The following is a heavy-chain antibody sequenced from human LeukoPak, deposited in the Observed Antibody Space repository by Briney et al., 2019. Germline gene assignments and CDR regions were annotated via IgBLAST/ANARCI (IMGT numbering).Heavy chain of an antibody. CDR3: AKAGQERYFDY. CDR1: GYTFTSYY. J-gene: IGHJ4*02. D-gene: IGHD5-24*01. Sequence: ASVKVSCKASGYTFTSYYMHWVRQAPGQGLGRMGIINPSGGSTSYAQKFQGRVTMTRDTSTGTVYMDLSSLRSDDTAVYYCAKAGQERYFDYWGQGTLVTVSS. V-gene: IGHV1-46*01. CDR2: INPSGGST.